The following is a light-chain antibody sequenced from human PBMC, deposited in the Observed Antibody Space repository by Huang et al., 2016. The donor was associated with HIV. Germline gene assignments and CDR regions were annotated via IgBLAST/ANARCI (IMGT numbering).Light chain of an antibody. CDR2: AAS. V-gene: IGKV1-39*01. J-gene: IGKJ1*01. Sequence: DIQMTQSPSSLSASVCDRVTITCRASQTINSYLHWYQQKPGKAPQLLIYAASNLQRGVQSRLSGGGSGTDFTLTIISLQPPDLATYYCQQTYSSPRTFGQGTKVDIK. CDR3: QQTYSSPRT. CDR1: QTINSY.